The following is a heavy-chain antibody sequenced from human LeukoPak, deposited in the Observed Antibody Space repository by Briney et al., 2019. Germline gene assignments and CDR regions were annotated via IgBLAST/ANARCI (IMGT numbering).Heavy chain of an antibody. D-gene: IGHD3-10*01. Sequence: GESPKISCKGSGYTFTSFWIAWVRQMPGKGLEWMGIIYAGDSDTRYSPSFQGQVTISVDKSNSTAYSHWSSLTTSDTAMYFCARRDPFMGDALDFWGRGTMVTVAS. CDR1: GYTFTSFW. J-gene: IGHJ3*01. CDR3: ARRDPFMGDALDF. CDR2: IYAGDSDT. V-gene: IGHV5-51*01.